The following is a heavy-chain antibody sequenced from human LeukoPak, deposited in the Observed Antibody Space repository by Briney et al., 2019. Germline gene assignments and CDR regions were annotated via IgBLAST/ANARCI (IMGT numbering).Heavy chain of an antibody. CDR3: ARARGVAGIDY. D-gene: IGHD6-19*01. J-gene: IGHJ4*02. Sequence: SETLSLTCTVSGGSISSYNWSWIRQPPGKGLEWIGYIYYSGSTNYNPSLKSRVTISVDTSKNQFSLKLSSVTAADTAVYYCARARGVAGIDYWGQGTLVTVSS. CDR1: GGSISSYN. V-gene: IGHV4-59*01. CDR2: IYYSGST.